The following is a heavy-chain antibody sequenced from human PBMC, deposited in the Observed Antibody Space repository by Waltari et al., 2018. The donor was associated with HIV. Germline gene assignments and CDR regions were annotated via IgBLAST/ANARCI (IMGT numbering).Heavy chain of an antibody. CDR1: GFTFSSYW. CDR3: ARGQYYSMDV. Sequence: EVQLVESGGGLVQPGGSLRLSCSASGFTFSSYWMHWVRQAPVKGLVWVSGINRDGSTIRYADSVKGRFTISRDNAKNTLYLQMNSLRAEDTALYYCARGQYYSMDVWGQGTTVTVSS. J-gene: IGHJ6*02. D-gene: IGHD3-10*01. V-gene: IGHV3-74*01. CDR2: INRDGSTI.